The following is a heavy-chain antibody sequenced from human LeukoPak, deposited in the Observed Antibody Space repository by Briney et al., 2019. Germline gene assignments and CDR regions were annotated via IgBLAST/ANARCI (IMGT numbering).Heavy chain of an antibody. Sequence: SGPTLVNPSQTLTLTCTFSGFSLSSGGVGVGWIRQPPGKAPECLAVVCWNEDKRYSPSLKSRLTITKDTPKNQVVLTMTNLDPVDTATYYCAREHNTCFDYWGQGTLVTVSS. V-gene: IGHV2-5*01. CDR2: VCWNEDK. D-gene: IGHD1/OR15-1a*01. CDR3: AREHNTCFDY. J-gene: IGHJ4*02. CDR1: GFSLSSGGVG.